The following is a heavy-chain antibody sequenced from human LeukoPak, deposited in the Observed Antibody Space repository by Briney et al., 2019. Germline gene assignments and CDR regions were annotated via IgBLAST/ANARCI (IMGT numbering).Heavy chain of an antibody. CDR3: ARGGDYYDCSGTDY. CDR1: GCTFSSYS. CDR2: ISYNGSNK. V-gene: IGHV3-30-3*01. D-gene: IGHD3-22*01. J-gene: IGHJ4*02. Sequence: AGGSLRLSCAASGCTFSSYSMHWVRQAPGKGLEWVGGISYNGSNKYYAYSVKGRFTISRDNSKNQLYLQMNRLRAEDTAVYYCARGGDYYDCSGTDYWGQGTLVTVSS.